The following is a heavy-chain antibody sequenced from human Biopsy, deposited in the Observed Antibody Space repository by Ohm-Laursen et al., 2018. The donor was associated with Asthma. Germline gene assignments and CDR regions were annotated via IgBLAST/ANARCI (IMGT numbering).Heavy chain of an antibody. CDR1: GFTFGDYW. CDR3: ARTFHFWSPYHAEHYQL. D-gene: IGHD3-3*02. CDR2: IKHDGSEN. V-gene: IGHV3-7*01. J-gene: IGHJ1*01. Sequence: SLRLSCTASGFTFGDYWMSWVRQVPGRGLERVANIKHDGSENNHVDSLKGRFTISRDNAKNSLYLQMNSLRAEDMAVYYCARTFHFWSPYHAEHYQLWGQGTLVTVSS.